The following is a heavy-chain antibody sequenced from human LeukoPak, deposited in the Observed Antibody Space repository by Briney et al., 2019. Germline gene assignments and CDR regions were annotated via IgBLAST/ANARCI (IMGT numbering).Heavy chain of an antibody. CDR2: IYHSGGT. Sequence: SETLSLTCTVSGGSISSSNWWSWVRQPPGKGLEWIGEIYHSGGTNYNPSLKSRVTISVDKSKNQFSLKLSSVTAADTAVYYCAREGVGYYYDSSGYYFFDYWGQGTLVTVSS. CDR3: AREGVGYYYDSSGYYFFDY. D-gene: IGHD3-22*01. J-gene: IGHJ4*02. CDR1: GGSISSSNW. V-gene: IGHV4-4*02.